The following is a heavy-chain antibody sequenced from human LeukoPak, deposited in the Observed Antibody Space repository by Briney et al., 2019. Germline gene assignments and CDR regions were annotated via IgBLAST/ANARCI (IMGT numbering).Heavy chain of an antibody. Sequence: ASVKVSCKASGYTFTSYYIHWVRQAPGQGLEWMGIINPSGGSTSYAQKFQGRVTMTRDMSTSTVYMELSSLRSEDTAVYYCARVAAEVVGVPGAIGFGWLRRDYYYMDVWGKGTTVTVSS. J-gene: IGHJ6*03. V-gene: IGHV1-46*01. CDR2: INPSGGST. CDR1: GYTFTSYY. CDR3: ARVAAEVVGVPGAIGFGWLRRDYYYMDV. D-gene: IGHD2-2*02.